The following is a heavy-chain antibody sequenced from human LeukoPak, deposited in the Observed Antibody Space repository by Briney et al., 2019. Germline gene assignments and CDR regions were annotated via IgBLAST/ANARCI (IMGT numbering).Heavy chain of an antibody. D-gene: IGHD3-10*01. Sequence: PSETLSLTCTVSGGSISSYYWSWIRQPPGKGLEGMGHIYYSGSTNYNPSPKSRVTISVDTSKNQFSLKLSSVTAADTAVYYCAREQGSGSYGWFDPWGQGTLVTVSS. CDR3: AREQGSGSYGWFDP. V-gene: IGHV4-59*01. J-gene: IGHJ5*02. CDR1: GGSISSYY. CDR2: IYYSGST.